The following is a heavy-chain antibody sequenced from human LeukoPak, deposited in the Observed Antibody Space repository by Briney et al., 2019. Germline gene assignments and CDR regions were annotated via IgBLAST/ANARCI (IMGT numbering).Heavy chain of an antibody. CDR2: IGGSGGST. CDR1: GFTFSSYV. D-gene: IGHD6-19*01. J-gene: IGHJ4*02. V-gene: IGHV3-23*01. Sequence: GGSLRLSCAASGFTFSSYVMSWARQAPGKGLEWVSGIGGSGGSTYYADSVKGRFTISRDNSKNTLYLQMNSLRGEDTAVYYCAKYSSGWYSEDDYWGQGTLVTVSS. CDR3: AKYSSGWYSEDDY.